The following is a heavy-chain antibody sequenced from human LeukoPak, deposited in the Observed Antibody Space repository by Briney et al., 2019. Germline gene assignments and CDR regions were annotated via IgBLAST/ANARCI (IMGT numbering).Heavy chain of an antibody. CDR3: AHSKVRFLESDY. CDR2: IYWDDDK. V-gene: IGHV2-5*02. CDR1: GFSLSTSGVG. J-gene: IGHJ4*02. D-gene: IGHD3-3*01. Sequence: ESGPLLVKPTQTLTLTCTFSGFSLSTSGVGVGYTPHPPENPLVWLALIYWDDDKRYSPSLKSRLTITKDTSKNQVVLTMTNMDPVDTATYYCAHSKVRFLESDYWGQGTLVIVSS.